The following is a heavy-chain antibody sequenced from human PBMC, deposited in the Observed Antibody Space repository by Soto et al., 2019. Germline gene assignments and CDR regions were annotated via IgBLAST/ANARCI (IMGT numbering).Heavy chain of an antibody. Sequence: QVQLVQSGAEVKKPGASVKVSCKASGYTFTSYDINWVRQATGQGLEWMGWMNPNSGNTGYAQKFQGRVTMTRNTSLSTAYMELSSLRSEDTAVYYCARGFSGITIFGVVIMRYGFDPWGQGTLVTVSS. CDR1: GYTFTSYD. V-gene: IGHV1-8*01. CDR2: MNPNSGNT. J-gene: IGHJ5*02. CDR3: ARGFSGITIFGVVIMRYGFDP. D-gene: IGHD3-3*01.